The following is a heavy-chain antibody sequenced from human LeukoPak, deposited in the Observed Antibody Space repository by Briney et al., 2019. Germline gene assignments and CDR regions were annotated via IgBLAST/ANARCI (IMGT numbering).Heavy chain of an antibody. V-gene: IGHV1-18*01. CDR3: ARVPHYYDSSGYYYYYGMDV. D-gene: IGHD3-22*01. CDR2: ISAYNGNT. CDR1: GYTFTSYG. J-gene: IGHJ6*02. Sequence: ASVKVSCKASGYTFTSYGISWVRQAPGQGLEWMGWISAYNGNTNYAQKLQGRVTMTTDTSTSIAYMELRRLRSDDTAVYYCARVPHYYDSSGYYYYYGMDVWGQGTTVTVSS.